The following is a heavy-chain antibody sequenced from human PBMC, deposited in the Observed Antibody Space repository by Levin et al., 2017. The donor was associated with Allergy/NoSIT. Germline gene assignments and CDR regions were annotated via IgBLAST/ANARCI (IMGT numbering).Heavy chain of an antibody. J-gene: IGHJ2*01. V-gene: IGHV3-48*02. D-gene: IGHD3-22*01. CDR2: ISNRSGTI. CDR1: GFTFSSYS. CDR3: ARGSVVIPWWYFDL. Sequence: GESLKISCAASGFTFSSYSMSWVRQAPGKGLEWVSYISNRSGTIKYADSVRGRFTISRDNAENSLNLQINNLRDEDTAVYYCARGSVVIPWWYFDLWGRGTLVTVSS.